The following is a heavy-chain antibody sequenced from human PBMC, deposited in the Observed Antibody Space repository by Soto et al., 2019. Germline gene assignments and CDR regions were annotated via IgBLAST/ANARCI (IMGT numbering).Heavy chain of an antibody. Sequence: QVQLVQSGAEVKKPGASVKVSCKASGYTFTSYDINWVRQATGQGLEWMGWMNPNSGNTGYAQKFQGRVTMTRNTSISTAYMELSSRRSEGTAVYYCARGGTMEAGAGNPSRVYYYYGMDVWGQGTTVTVSS. D-gene: IGHD6-13*01. CDR1: GYTFTSYD. V-gene: IGHV1-8*01. CDR3: ARGGTMEAGAGNPSRVYYYYGMDV. J-gene: IGHJ6*02. CDR2: MNPNSGNT.